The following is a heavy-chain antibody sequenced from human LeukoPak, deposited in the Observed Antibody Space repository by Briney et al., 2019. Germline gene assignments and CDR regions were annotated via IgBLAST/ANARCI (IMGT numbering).Heavy chain of an antibody. CDR2: IYYSGST. CDR1: GGSISSYY. Sequence: SETLSLTCTVSGGSISSYYWSWIRQPPGKGLEWIGYIYYSGSTNYNPSLKSRVTISVDTSKNQFSLKLSSVTAADTAVYYCASRILGWFDPWGQGTLVTVSS. V-gene: IGHV4-59*08. D-gene: IGHD7-27*01. CDR3: ASRILGWFDP. J-gene: IGHJ5*02.